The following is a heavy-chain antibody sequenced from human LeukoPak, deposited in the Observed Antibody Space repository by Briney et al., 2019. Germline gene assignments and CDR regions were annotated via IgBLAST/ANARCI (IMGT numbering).Heavy chain of an antibody. D-gene: IGHD1-7*01. Sequence: GGSLRLSCAASGFTVSGNYMSWVRQAPGKGLEWVSVIYNGGSTYYAASEKGRVTISRDNFMNTLFLEMNSLRAEVTAVYYCARDVELSTNYPRGYFDYWGQGTLVTVSS. CDR1: GFTVSGNY. J-gene: IGHJ4*02. CDR2: IYNGGST. CDR3: ARDVELSTNYPRGYFDY. V-gene: IGHV3-66*01.